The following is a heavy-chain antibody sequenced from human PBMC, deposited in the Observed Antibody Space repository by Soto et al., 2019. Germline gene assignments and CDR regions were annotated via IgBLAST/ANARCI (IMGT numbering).Heavy chain of an antibody. D-gene: IGHD4-17*01. CDR1: GYTFTSYG. J-gene: IGHJ6*03. CDR2: ISAYNGNT. Sequence: ASVKVSCKASGYTFTSYGISWVRQAPGQGLEWMGWISAYNGNTNYAQKLQGRVTMTTDTSTSTAYMELRSLRSDDTAVYYCARRGTVTTLPYYYYYYMDVWGKGTTVTVSS. V-gene: IGHV1-18*01. CDR3: ARRGTVTTLPYYYYYYMDV.